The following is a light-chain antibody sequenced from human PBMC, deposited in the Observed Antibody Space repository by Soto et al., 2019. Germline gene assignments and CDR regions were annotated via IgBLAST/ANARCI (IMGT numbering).Light chain of an antibody. J-gene: IGLJ2*01. Sequence: QSVLTQPPSVSGAPGQRVTISCTGGSSNIGAGYDVHWYQQLPGTAPKPLIYGNSNRPSGVPDRFSGSKSGTSASLAITGLQAEDEADYYCQSYDSSLRTVFGGGTKLTVL. CDR3: QSYDSSLRTV. CDR2: GNS. CDR1: SSNIGAGYD. V-gene: IGLV1-40*01.